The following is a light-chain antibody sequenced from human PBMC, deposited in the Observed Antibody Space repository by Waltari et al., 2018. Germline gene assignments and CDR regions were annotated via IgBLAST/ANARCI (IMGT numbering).Light chain of an antibody. CDR1: QGTRNS. V-gene: IGKV1-NL1*01. CDR2: AAS. CDR3: QQYYSSPVT. J-gene: IGKJ4*01. Sequence: DIQMTQSPSSLSASVGDRVTITCRPSQGTRNSLGWYQQKPGKAPKLLVYAASRLESGVSSRFSGSASGTDYTLTISSLQPEGSATYYCQQYYSSPVTFGGGTKVEIK.